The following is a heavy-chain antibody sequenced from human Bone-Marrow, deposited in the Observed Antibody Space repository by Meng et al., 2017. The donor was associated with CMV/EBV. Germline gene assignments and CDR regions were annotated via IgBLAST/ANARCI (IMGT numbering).Heavy chain of an antibody. D-gene: IGHD2-2*01. CDR2: INDSGST. CDR3: VRHIIVVPGRGYGVDV. J-gene: IGHJ6*02. CDR1: GHSISSDYF. V-gene: IGHV4-38-2*01. Sequence: ETLSLTCRVSGHSISSDYFWGWVRQPPGKGLEWIGINDSGSTYYNSSLKSRVAISVDTSGTQFSLTLSSVTAADTAVYYCVRHIIVVPGRGYGVDVWGQGTTVTVSS.